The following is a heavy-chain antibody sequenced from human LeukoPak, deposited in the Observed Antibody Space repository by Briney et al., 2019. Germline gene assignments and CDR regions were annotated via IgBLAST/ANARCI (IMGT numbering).Heavy chain of an antibody. Sequence: GASVKVSCKASGGTFSSYAISWVRQAPGQGLEWMGRIIPILGIANYAQKFQGRVTITADKSTSTAYMELSSMRSEDTAVYYCARIHYDFWSGSFFCGMDVWGQGTTVTASS. D-gene: IGHD3-3*01. V-gene: IGHV1-69*04. CDR1: GGTFSSYA. CDR3: ARIHYDFWSGSFFCGMDV. CDR2: IIPILGIA. J-gene: IGHJ6*02.